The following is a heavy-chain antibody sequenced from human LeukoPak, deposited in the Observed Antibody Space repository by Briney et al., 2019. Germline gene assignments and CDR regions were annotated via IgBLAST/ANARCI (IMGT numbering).Heavy chain of an antibody. CDR2: ISPSGGST. D-gene: IGHD2-21*02. CDR1: GYTFTSLN. CDR3: ARATAIYEAFDY. Sequence: ASVKVSCKASGYTFTSLNIHWVRQAPGQGLEWMGIISPSGGSTNYAQNFQGGVTLTEDTSTDTAYMELSSLRSEDTAVYYCARATAIYEAFDYWGQGILVTVSS. V-gene: IGHV1-46*01. J-gene: IGHJ4*02.